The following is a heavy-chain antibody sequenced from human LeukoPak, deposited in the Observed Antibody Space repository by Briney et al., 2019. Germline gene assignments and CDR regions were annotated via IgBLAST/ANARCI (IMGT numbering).Heavy chain of an antibody. V-gene: IGHV3-23*01. CDR2: ISGSGGGT. CDR1: GFTFSSYA. Sequence: GGSLRLSCAASGFTFSSYAMSWVRQAPERGLGWVSAISGSGGGTYYADSVKGRFTISRDNSKNTLYLQMNSLRAEDTAIYYCAKPQWLTNDAFDIWGLGTVVTVSS. D-gene: IGHD6-19*01. CDR3: AKPQWLTNDAFDI. J-gene: IGHJ3*02.